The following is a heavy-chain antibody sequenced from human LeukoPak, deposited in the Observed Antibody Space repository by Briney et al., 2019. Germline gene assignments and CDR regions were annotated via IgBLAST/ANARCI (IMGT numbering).Heavy chain of an antibody. J-gene: IGHJ6*03. D-gene: IGHD4-17*01. Sequence: PSETLSLTCAVYGGSFSGYYWSWIRQPPGKGLEWMGEINHSGSTNYNPSLKSRVTISVDTSKNQFSLKLSSVTAADTAVYYCARGKGFTVSTYYYYYYYMDVWGKGTTVTVSS. CDR3: ARGKGFTVSTYYYYYYYMDV. CDR1: GGSFSGYY. CDR2: INHSGST. V-gene: IGHV4-34*01.